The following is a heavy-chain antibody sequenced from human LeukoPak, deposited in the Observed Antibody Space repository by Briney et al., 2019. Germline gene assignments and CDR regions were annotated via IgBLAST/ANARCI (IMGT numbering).Heavy chain of an antibody. CDR1: GFTFSSYA. V-gene: IGHV3-30*04. CDR2: ISYDGSNK. J-gene: IGHJ4*02. D-gene: IGHD3-9*01. Sequence: GGSLRLSCAASGFTFSSYATHWVRQAPGKGLEWVAVISYDGSNKYYADSVKGRFTISRDNSKNTLYLQMNSLRAEGTAVYYCAREGLTGYYKYWGQGTLVTVSS. CDR3: AREGLTGYYKY.